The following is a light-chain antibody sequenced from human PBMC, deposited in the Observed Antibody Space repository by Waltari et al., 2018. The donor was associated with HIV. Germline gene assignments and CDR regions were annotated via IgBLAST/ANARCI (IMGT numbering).Light chain of an antibody. V-gene: IGLV2-23*02. CDR2: DVT. J-gene: IGLJ1*01. Sequence: QSALTQPASVSGSRGQSVTIFCNGTSSDVGKYKLLSWYQRSPGKAPQVVIYDVTDRPSGVPSRFSASKSGNTASLTITGLQPQDEGDYFCCSYAGSSTYIFGSGTLVTVL. CDR1: SSDVGKYKL. CDR3: CSYAGSSTYI.